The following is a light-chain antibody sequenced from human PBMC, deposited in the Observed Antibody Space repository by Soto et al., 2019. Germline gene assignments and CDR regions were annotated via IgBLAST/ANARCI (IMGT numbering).Light chain of an antibody. Sequence: DIQMTQSASTLSASVEDRVTITCRASQSISSWLAWYQQKPGKAPKLLIYKASSLESGVPSRFSGSGSGTEFTLTISSLQPDDFATYYCQQYNSYSWTFGQGTKVDIK. J-gene: IGKJ1*01. V-gene: IGKV1-5*03. CDR1: QSISSW. CDR2: KAS. CDR3: QQYNSYSWT.